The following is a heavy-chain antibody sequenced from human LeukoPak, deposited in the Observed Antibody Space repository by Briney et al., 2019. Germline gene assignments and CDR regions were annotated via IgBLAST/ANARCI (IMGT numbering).Heavy chain of an antibody. V-gene: IGHV4-34*01. D-gene: IGHD2-2*01. CDR1: GFTFSDYY. CDR2: INHSGST. J-gene: IGHJ4*02. Sequence: GSLRLSCAASGFTFSDYYMSWIRQPPGKGLEWIGEINHSGSTNYNPSLKGRVTISVDTSKNQFSLKLSSVTAADTAVYYCARGLIGIVPAALLDYWGQGTLVTVSS. CDR3: ARGLIGIVPAALLDY.